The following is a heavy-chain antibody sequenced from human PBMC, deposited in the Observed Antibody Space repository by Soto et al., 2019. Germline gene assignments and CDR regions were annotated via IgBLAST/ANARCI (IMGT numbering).Heavy chain of an antibody. CDR3: ARDGERGIAARGHYYYYGMDV. J-gene: IGHJ6*02. V-gene: IGHV4-59*01. CDR1: GGSISSYY. CDR2: IYYSGST. D-gene: IGHD6-6*01. Sequence: SETLSLTFTVSGGSISSYYWSWIRQPPGKGLEWIGYIYYSGSTNYNPSLKSRVTISVDTSKNQFSLKLSSVTAADTAVYYCARDGERGIAARGHYYYYGMDVWGQGTTVTVSS.